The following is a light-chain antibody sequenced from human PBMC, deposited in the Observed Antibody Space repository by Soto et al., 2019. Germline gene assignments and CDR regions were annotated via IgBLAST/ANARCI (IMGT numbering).Light chain of an antibody. CDR1: QSINSW. CDR3: QQYNSYWT. Sequence: DIQMTQSPSTLSASVGDRDTITCRASQSINSWLAWYKQKPGKAPKLLIYDASSLESGVPSRFSGSGSWTEFTLTISSLQPDDFATYYCQQYNSYWTFGQGTKVDIK. J-gene: IGKJ1*01. V-gene: IGKV1-5*01. CDR2: DAS.